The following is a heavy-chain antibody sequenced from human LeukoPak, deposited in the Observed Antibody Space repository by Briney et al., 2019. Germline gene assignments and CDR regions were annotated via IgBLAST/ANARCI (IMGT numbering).Heavy chain of an antibody. J-gene: IGHJ4*02. Sequence: SVKVSCKASGGTFGSYAISWVRQAPGQGLEWMGRIIPILGIANYAQKFQGRVTITADKSTSTAYMELSSLRSEDTAVYYCARTSVDYDSSGYPPPRFDYWGQGTLVTVSS. D-gene: IGHD3-22*01. CDR3: ARTSVDYDSSGYPPPRFDY. CDR2: IIPILGIA. V-gene: IGHV1-69*04. CDR1: GGTFGSYA.